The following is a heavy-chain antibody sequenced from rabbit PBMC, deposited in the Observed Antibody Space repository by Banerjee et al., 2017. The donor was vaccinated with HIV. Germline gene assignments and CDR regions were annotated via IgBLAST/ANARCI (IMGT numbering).Heavy chain of an antibody. Sequence: QEQLEESGGGLVKPEGSLTLTCKASGFSFSNNYVMCWVRQAPGKGLEWIACINTSSGTSVYASWAKRRFSIAKTSWTTVTLQMASPTAADAATYYYAGDVGSVIGRTVVLWGRGSIVT. V-gene: IGHV1S45*01. CDR2: INTSSGTS. CDR3: AGDVGSVIGRTVVL. D-gene: IGHD1-1*01. CDR1: GFSFSNNYV. J-gene: IGHJ6*01.